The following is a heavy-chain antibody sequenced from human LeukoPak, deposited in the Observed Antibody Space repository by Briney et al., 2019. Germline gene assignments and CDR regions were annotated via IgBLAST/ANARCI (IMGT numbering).Heavy chain of an antibody. J-gene: IGHJ6*03. CDR3: AKSEQWLRRDYYYYMDV. V-gene: IGHV3-30*02. CDR2: IRYDESNK. Sequence: GGSLRLSCAASGFTFSSYSMNWVRQAPGKGLEWVAFIRYDESNKYYADSVKGRFTISRDNSKSTLYLQMNSLRAEDTAVYYCAKSEQWLRRDYYYYMDVWGKGTTVTVSS. D-gene: IGHD5-12*01. CDR1: GFTFSSYS.